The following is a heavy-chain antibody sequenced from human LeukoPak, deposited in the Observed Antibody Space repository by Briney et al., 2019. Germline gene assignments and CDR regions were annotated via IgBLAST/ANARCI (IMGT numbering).Heavy chain of an antibody. CDR1: GGSISSSSYY. CDR2: IYYSGST. V-gene: IGHV4-39*01. Sequence: PSETLSLTCTVSGGSISSSSYYWGWIRQPPGKGLERIGSIYYSGSTYYNPSLKSRVTISVDTSKNQFSLKLSSVTAADTAVYYCASGAGGEDYWSQGTLVTVSS. D-gene: IGHD2-8*02. CDR3: ASGAGGEDY. J-gene: IGHJ4*02.